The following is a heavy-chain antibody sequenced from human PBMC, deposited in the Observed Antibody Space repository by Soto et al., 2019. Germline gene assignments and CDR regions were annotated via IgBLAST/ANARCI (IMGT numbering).Heavy chain of an antibody. CDR1: GFTFSGSA. CDR3: TRSPGYDFWSGPDY. J-gene: IGHJ4*02. Sequence: GWSLRLSCAASGFTFSGSAMHWVRQASGKGLEWVARVRSKANSYATAYAASVTGRFTISRDDSKNTAYLQMNSLKIEDTAVYYCTRSPGYDFWSGPDYWGQGTLVTVS. CDR2: VRSKANSYAT. V-gene: IGHV3-73*01. D-gene: IGHD3-3*01.